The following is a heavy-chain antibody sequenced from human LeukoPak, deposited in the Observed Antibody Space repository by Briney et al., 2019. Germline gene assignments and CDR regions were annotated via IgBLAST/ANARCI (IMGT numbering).Heavy chain of an antibody. Sequence: SGGSLRLSCAASGFIFSDHWMHWVRQAPGKGLVWLSRINNDGSSTIYADSVKGRFTFSRDNAENTLFLEMSSLRVEDTAVYYCARDLGAARPHGWGQGTLVTVSS. J-gene: IGHJ4*02. D-gene: IGHD6-6*01. V-gene: IGHV3-74*01. CDR1: GFIFSDHW. CDR3: ARDLGAARPHG. CDR2: INNDGSST.